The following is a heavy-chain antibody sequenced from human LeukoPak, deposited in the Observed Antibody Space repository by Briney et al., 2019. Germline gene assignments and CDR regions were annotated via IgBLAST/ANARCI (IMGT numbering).Heavy chain of an antibody. V-gene: IGHV4-39*01. CDR1: GGSIISSNYY. CDR3: ARHGGTRITLVEVYYFDY. D-gene: IGHD4-11*01. Sequence: SETLSLTCSVSGGSIISSNYYWGWIRQPPEKGLERIGSIYYTGGTHYSPSLKSRATISVDTSKNQFSLKLSSVTAADTAVYYCARHGGTRITLVEVYYFDYWGQGTLVTVSS. CDR2: IYYTGGT. J-gene: IGHJ4*02.